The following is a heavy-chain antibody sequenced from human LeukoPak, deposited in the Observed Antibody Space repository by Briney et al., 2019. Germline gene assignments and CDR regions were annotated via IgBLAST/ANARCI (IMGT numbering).Heavy chain of an antibody. CDR3: ARFPRMATIHYFDY. Sequence: PGRSLRLSCEASGFIFSHYGMHWVRQAPGKGLEWVAVISYDGCKKYYADSVEGRFTISRDNSKNTVYLQMNSLRAEDTAVYYCARFPRMATIHYFDYWGQGTLVTVSS. J-gene: IGHJ4*02. CDR2: ISYDGCKK. D-gene: IGHD5-24*01. CDR1: GFIFSHYG. V-gene: IGHV3-30*03.